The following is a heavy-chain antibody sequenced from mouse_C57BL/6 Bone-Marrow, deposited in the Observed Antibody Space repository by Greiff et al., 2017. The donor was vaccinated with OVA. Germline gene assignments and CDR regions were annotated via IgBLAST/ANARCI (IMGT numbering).Heavy chain of an antibody. CDR3: AREEIYCSYAMDY. CDR1: GYTFTDYY. D-gene: IGHD1-1*01. CDR2: IFPGSGST. J-gene: IGHJ4*01. V-gene: IGHV1-75*01. Sequence: QVQLKESGPELVKPGASVKISCKASGYTFTDYYINWVKQRPGQGLEWIGWIFPGSGSTYYNEKFKGKATLTVDKSSSTAYMLLSSLTSEDSAVYFCAREEIYCSYAMDYWGQGTSVTVSS.